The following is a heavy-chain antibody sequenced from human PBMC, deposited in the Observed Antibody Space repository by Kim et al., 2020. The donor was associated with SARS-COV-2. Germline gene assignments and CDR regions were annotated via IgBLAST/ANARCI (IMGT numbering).Heavy chain of an antibody. J-gene: IGHJ4*02. CDR3: ARGRGYSGYDYHFDY. Sequence: PSLKSRVTISVDTSKNQFSLKLSSVTAADTAVYYCARGRGYSGYDYHFDYWGQGTLVTVSS. D-gene: IGHD5-12*01. V-gene: IGHV4-34*01.